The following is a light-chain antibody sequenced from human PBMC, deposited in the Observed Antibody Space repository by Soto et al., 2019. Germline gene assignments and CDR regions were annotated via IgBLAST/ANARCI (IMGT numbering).Light chain of an antibody. Sequence: EIVLTQSPATLSLSPGERATLSCRASQSVSSNLAWYQQKPGQAPRLFIYDASNRATGIPARFSGSGSGTDFTLTISSLQPEDVATYYCQKYNSAPHTFGQGTKLEIK. CDR2: DAS. CDR3: QKYNSAPHT. V-gene: IGKV3-11*01. CDR1: QSVSSN. J-gene: IGKJ2*01.